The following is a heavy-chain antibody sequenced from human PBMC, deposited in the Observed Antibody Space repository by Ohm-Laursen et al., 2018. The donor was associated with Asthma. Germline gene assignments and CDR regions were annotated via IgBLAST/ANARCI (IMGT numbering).Heavy chain of an antibody. CDR1: GFSLSTSGMC. CDR2: IDWDDDK. J-gene: IGHJ3*02. V-gene: IGHV2-70*01. CDR3: ARMGPGDGYNYWAFDI. D-gene: IGHD5-24*01. Sequence: TQTLTLTRTFSGFSLSTSGMCVSWIRQPPGKALEWLALIDWDDDKYYSTSLKTRLTISKDTSKNQVVLTMTNMDPVDTATYYCARMGPGDGYNYWAFDIWGQGTMVTVSS.